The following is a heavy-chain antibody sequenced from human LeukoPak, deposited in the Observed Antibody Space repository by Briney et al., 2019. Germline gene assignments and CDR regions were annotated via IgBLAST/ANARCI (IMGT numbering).Heavy chain of an antibody. CDR3: ASASRAVQYYFDY. CDR1: GGSISSYY. J-gene: IGHJ4*02. V-gene: IGHV4-59*01. Sequence: SETLSLTCTVSGGSISSYYWSWIRQPPGKGLEWIGYIYYSGSTNYNPSLKSRVTISRDTSKNQFSLKLSTVTAADTAVYYCASASRAVQYYFDYWGQGTLVNVSS. CDR2: IYYSGST.